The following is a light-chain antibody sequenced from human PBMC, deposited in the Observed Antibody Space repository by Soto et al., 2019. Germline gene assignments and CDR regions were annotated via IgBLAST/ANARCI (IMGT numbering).Light chain of an antibody. CDR2: KAS. CDR1: QSISSW. CDR3: QQYNSYSIT. Sequence: PSTLSASVGDRVTITCRASQSISSWLAWYQQKPGKAPKLLIYKASSLESGVPSRFSGSGSGTEFTLTISSLQPDDFATYYCQQYNSYSITFGQGTRLEIK. J-gene: IGKJ5*01. V-gene: IGKV1-5*03.